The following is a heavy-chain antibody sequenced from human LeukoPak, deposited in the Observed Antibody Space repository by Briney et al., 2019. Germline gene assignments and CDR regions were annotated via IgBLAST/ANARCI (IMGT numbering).Heavy chain of an antibody. CDR1: GYTFTSYY. V-gene: IGHV1-46*01. J-gene: IGHJ6*02. CDR2: INPSGGST. Sequence: GASVKVSCKASGYTFTSYYMHWVRQAPGQGLEWMGIINPSGGSTSYAQKFQGRVTMTRDTSTSTVYMELSSLRSEDTAVYYCASQLGALWSHADIPDVWGQGTTVTASS. D-gene: IGHD3-10*01. CDR3: ASQLGALWSHADIPDV.